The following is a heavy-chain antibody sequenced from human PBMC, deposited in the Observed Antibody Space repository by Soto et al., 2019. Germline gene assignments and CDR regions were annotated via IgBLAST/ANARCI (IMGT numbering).Heavy chain of an antibody. CDR2: IFSGDNT. D-gene: IGHD2-21*02. V-gene: IGHV3-53*01. Sequence: GGSLRLSCAASGFTISGNYITWVRQAPGKGLEWVSVIFSGDNTFYSDSVKGRFTISRDSSKNTVYLQMNRLRGDDTAVYFCATGLTLPVRPSFDTWGQGTLVTVSS. CDR3: ATGLTLPVRPSFDT. J-gene: IGHJ5*02. CDR1: GFTISGNY.